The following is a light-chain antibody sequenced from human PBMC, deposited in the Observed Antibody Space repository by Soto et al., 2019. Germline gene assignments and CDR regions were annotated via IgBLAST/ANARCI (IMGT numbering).Light chain of an antibody. CDR3: QQTYSTPPT. J-gene: IGKJ1*01. V-gene: IGKV1-39*01. CDR2: DVS. Sequence: DIQMTPSPSPLSASVGDRVPITCRASQSIGDSLAWYQQKPGKAPYLLISDVSSLEREVPSRFSGSGSGTEFTLTISSLQPEEFATYYCQQTYSTPPTVGQGTKVDIK. CDR1: QSIGDS.